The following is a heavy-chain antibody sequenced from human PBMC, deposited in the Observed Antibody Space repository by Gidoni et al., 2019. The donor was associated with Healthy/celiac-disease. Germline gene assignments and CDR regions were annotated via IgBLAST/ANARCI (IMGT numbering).Heavy chain of an antibody. V-gene: IGHV3-23*01. D-gene: IGHD6-13*01. CDR1: RSTCSSYA. CDR2: ISGSGGST. Sequence: EVQPLESGGGLIQHGGSLKTSCAASRSTCSSYAMSWVRQAPGKGLEWVSAISGSGGSTYYADSVKGRFTISRDNSKNTLSLQMNSLRAEDTAVYYCAKDPDRGAAAAGGDWGQGTLVTVSS. J-gene: IGHJ4*02. CDR3: AKDPDRGAAAAGGD.